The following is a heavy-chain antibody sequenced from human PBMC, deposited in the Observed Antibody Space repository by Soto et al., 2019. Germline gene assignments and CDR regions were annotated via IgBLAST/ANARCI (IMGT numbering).Heavy chain of an antibody. V-gene: IGHV4-39*01. CDR3: NFLELFAS. Sequence: SETLSLACAISSGSVSSRSFYWGWIRQAPGKGLEWVGSLYFAGTTYYNPSLKGRATISVDTSKNQLSLKLRSTTAADTAVYFCNFLELFASWGQGALVTVSS. CDR2: LYFAGTT. J-gene: IGHJ4*02. CDR1: SGSVSSRSFY. D-gene: IGHD3-10*01.